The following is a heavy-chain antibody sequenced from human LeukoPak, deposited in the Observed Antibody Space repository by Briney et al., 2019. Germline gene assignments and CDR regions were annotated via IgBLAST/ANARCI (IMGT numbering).Heavy chain of an antibody. CDR3: AKVDGDY. Sequence: PSETLSLTCTVSGVSITSYYWSWIRQPAGKELEWIGRIYTSGTTNYNPSLKSRVTMSIDTSKNQLSLKLTSVTAADTAVFYCAKVDGDYWGQGILVTVSS. D-gene: IGHD5-24*01. J-gene: IGHJ4*02. V-gene: IGHV4-4*07. CDR1: GVSITSYY. CDR2: IYTSGTT.